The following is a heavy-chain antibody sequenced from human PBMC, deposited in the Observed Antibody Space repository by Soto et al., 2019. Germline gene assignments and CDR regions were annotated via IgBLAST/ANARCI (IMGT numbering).Heavy chain of an antibody. CDR1: GFSFGSYA. CDR2: VSSSGADT. CDR3: ARSAPDYTDYGYFDF. Sequence: GGSLRLSCAASGFSFGSYAMTWVRQAPGKGLDWVTTVSSSGADTYYAVSVRGRFTISRDNSRNILHLQMNSLRAEDTAFYYCARSAPDYTDYGYFDFWGQGTLVTVSS. D-gene: IGHD4-17*01. J-gene: IGHJ4*02. V-gene: IGHV3-23*01.